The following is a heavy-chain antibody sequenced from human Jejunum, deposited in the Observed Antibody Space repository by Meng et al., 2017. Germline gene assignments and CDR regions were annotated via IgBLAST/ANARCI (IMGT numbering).Heavy chain of an antibody. D-gene: IGHD1-26*01. Sequence: QVQMQESGPGLLKPSWTLSLTCAVSGGSISTSDWWSWVGQPPGKGLEWIGEIHHSGSTNYNPSLKSRVTISVDKSKNQFSLKLNSVTAADTAVYYCAREWSGSYRHFDYWGQGTLVTVSS. CDR3: AREWSGSYRHFDY. J-gene: IGHJ4*02. CDR2: IHHSGST. CDR1: GGSISTSDW. V-gene: IGHV4-4*02.